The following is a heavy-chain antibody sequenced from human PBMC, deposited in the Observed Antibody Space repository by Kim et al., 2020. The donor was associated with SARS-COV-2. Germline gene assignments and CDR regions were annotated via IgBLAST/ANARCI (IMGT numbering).Heavy chain of an antibody. Sequence: NYKSNFRSRVTISVNASKNQFSLNLNSVTAADTAVYYCARSTWGLDWYFDIWGRGTLVTVSS. J-gene: IGHJ2*01. D-gene: IGHD1-26*01. CDR3: ARSTWGLDWYFDI. V-gene: IGHV4-59*01.